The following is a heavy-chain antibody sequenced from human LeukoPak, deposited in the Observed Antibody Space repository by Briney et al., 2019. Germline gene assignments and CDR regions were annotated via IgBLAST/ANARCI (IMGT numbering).Heavy chain of an antibody. V-gene: IGHV4-59*01. CDR3: ARGGRSNWFDP. J-gene: IGHJ5*02. Sequence: SETLSLTCTVSGGSISSYYWSWTRQPTGKGLEWIGYIYYSGSTKYNPSLKSRVTISVDTSKNQFSLKLSSVTAADTAVYYCARGGRSNWFDPWGQGTLVTVSS. D-gene: IGHD3-16*01. CDR2: IYYSGST. CDR1: GGSISSYY.